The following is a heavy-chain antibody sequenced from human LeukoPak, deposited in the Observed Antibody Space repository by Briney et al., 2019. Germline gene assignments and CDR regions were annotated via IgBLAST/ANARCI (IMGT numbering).Heavy chain of an antibody. D-gene: IGHD1-20*01. CDR1: GYTFTSYY. CDR3: ARGGITGTTRGPTRLNDAFDI. Sequence: EASVKVSCKASGYTFTSYYMHWVRQAPGQGLEWMGWINPNSGGTNYAQKFQGWVTMTRVTSISTAYMELSRLRSDDTAVYYCARGGITGTTRGPTRLNDAFDIWGQGTMVTVSS. CDR2: INPNSGGT. J-gene: IGHJ3*02. V-gene: IGHV1-2*04.